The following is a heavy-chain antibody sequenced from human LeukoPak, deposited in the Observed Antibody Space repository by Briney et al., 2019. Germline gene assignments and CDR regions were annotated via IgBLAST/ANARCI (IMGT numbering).Heavy chain of an antibody. CDR1: GFTFSSYE. D-gene: IGHD6-13*01. Sequence: GGSLRLSCAASGFTFSSYEMNWVRQAPGKGLEWVSYISSSGSTIYYADSVKGRFTISRDNAKNSLYLQMNSLRAEDTAVYYCAREIISSSWGYYYMDVWGKGTTVIISS. J-gene: IGHJ6*03. CDR2: ISSSGSTI. V-gene: IGHV3-48*03. CDR3: AREIISSSWGYYYMDV.